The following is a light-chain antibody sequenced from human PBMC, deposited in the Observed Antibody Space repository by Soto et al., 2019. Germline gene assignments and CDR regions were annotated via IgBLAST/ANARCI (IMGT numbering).Light chain of an antibody. CDR2: EVS. J-gene: IGLJ1*01. CDR3: SSYTNTNTPYV. CDR1: SNDIGVFNF. Sequence: QSALTQPASVSGSPVQSITISCTGTSNDIGVFNFVSWYQQYPDKAPKLMIYEVSNRPSGVSNRFSGSKSGNTASLTISGLQAEDEADYYCSSYTNTNTPYVFGPGTKLTV. V-gene: IGLV2-14*01.